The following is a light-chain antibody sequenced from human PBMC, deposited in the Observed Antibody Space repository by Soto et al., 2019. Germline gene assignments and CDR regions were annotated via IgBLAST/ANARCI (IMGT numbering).Light chain of an antibody. Sequence: QSVLTQPPSVSGAPGQRVTISCTGSSSNIGSKYDVHWYQQLPGTAPKLLIYGNSNRPSGVPDRFSGSQSGTSASLAITGLQAEDEADYYCQSYDSSLGVIFGGGTKVTVL. CDR2: GNS. V-gene: IGLV1-40*01. J-gene: IGLJ2*01. CDR1: SSNIGSKYD. CDR3: QSYDSSLGVI.